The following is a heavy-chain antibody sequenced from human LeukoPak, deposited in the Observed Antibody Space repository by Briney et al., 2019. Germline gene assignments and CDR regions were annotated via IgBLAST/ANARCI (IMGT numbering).Heavy chain of an antibody. D-gene: IGHD6-19*01. CDR1: GGSISSSSYY. J-gene: IGHJ4*02. V-gene: IGHV4-39*01. CDR3: ARRGGIAVAPFDY. CDR2: IYYRGST. Sequence: SETLSLTCTVSGGSISSSSYYWGWIRQPPGKGLEWFGNIYYRGSTYYNPSLKSRVTISVDTSKNQFSLKLSSVTAADTAVYYCARRGGIAVAPFDYWGQGTLVTVSS.